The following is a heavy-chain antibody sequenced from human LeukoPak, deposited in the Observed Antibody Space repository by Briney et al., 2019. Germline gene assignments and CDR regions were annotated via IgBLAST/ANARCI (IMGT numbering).Heavy chain of an antibody. J-gene: IGHJ4*02. Sequence: SETLSLTCTVSGGSISSSNYYWGWIRQPPGEGLECIGSIYYSGRTYYKSSLKSRVTISVDTSNNQFSLKLNSVTAADTAVYYCARIAYSSSTDYWGQGTLVTVSS. CDR1: GGSISSSNYY. CDR3: ARIAYSSSTDY. D-gene: IGHD6-6*01. V-gene: IGHV4-39*07. CDR2: IYYSGRT.